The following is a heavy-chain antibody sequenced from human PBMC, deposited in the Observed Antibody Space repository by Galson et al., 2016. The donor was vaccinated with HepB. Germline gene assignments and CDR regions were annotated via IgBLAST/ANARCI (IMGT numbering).Heavy chain of an antibody. Sequence: PALVKPTQTLTLTCTFSGFSLSTSGMSVSWIRQPPGEALEWLALIDWDDAKYYTTYLKTRLTISKDTSKNRVVLRMTNMDPVDTATYYCARGSSGQGFLDYWGQGTLVTVSS. J-gene: IGHJ4*02. CDR2: IDWDDAK. CDR3: ARGSSGQGFLDY. V-gene: IGHV2-70*01. D-gene: IGHD3-22*01. CDR1: GFSLSTSGMS.